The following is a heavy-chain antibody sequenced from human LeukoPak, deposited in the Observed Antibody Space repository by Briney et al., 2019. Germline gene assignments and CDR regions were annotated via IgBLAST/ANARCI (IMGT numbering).Heavy chain of an antibody. CDR2: IYPADSDT. V-gene: IGHV5-51*01. Sequence: GESLKISCKGSGYSFTSYWIGWVRQMPGKGLEWMGIIYPADSDTRYSPSFQGQVTISADKSISTAYLQWSSLKASDTAMYYCARHALGARDAFDIWGQGTMVTVSS. CDR3: ARHALGARDAFDI. J-gene: IGHJ3*02. CDR1: GYSFTSYW. D-gene: IGHD1-26*01.